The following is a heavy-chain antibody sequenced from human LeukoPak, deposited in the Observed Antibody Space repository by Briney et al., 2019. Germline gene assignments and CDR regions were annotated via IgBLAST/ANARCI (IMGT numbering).Heavy chain of an antibody. V-gene: IGHV4-59*08. Sequence: SETLSLTCTVSGGSISSYYWGWIRQPPGQGLDLNGYIYYSGSTNYNPSLKSRVTISVDTSKNQFSLKLSSVTAADTAVYYCARRKYYGSGSSYNWFDPWGQGTLVTVCS. J-gene: IGHJ5*02. D-gene: IGHD3-10*01. CDR2: IYYSGST. CDR3: ARRKYYGSGSSYNWFDP. CDR1: GGSISSYY.